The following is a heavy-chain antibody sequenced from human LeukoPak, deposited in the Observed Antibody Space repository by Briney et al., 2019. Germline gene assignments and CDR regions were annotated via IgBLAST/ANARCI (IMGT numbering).Heavy chain of an antibody. Sequence: PGGSLRLSCAASGFTFSSYGMHWVRQAPGKGLEWVAVTSHDGGNQDYTDSVKGRFTMSRDNSKNTLYLQMNSLRAEDTAVYYCARGGLYYYDSSGSYYYGMDVWGQGTTVTVSS. D-gene: IGHD3-22*01. CDR2: TSHDGGNQ. CDR3: ARGGLYYYDSSGSYYYGMDV. CDR1: GFTFSSYG. J-gene: IGHJ6*02. V-gene: IGHV3-30*19.